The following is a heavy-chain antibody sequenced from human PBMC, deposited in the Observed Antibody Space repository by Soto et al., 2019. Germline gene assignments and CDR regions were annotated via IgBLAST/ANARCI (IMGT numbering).Heavy chain of an antibody. CDR3: AKDLDTNPGYYYGMDV. J-gene: IGHJ6*02. V-gene: IGHV3-30*18. Sequence: QVQLVESGGGVVQPGRSLRLSCAASGFTFSSYGMHWVRQAPGKGLEWVADISYDGSNKYYADSVKGRFTISRDNSKNTLYLQMNSLRAEDTAVYYCAKDLDTNPGYYYGMDVWGQGTTVTVSS. CDR1: GFTFSSYG. D-gene: IGHD7-27*01. CDR2: ISYDGSNK.